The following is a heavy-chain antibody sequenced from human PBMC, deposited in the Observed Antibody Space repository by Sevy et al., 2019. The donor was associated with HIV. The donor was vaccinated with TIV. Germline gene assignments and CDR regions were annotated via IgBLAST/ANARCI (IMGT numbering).Heavy chain of an antibody. D-gene: IGHD3-16*01. Sequence: GGSLRLSCGVSGFPFSRHAMHWVRQAPGKGLEWVAVISYDGRNQDYADSVKGRFTISRDNPMNTLHLQMNSLRVEDTALYFCAGEGGPRQIDVWGQWTTVTVSS. CDR2: ISYDGRNQ. J-gene: IGHJ6*02. CDR1: GFPFSRHA. V-gene: IGHV3-30-3*01. CDR3: AGEGGPRQIDV.